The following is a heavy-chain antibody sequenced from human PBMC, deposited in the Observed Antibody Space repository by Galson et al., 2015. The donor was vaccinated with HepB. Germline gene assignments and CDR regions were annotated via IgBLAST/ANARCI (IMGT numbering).Heavy chain of an antibody. J-gene: IGHJ3*02. CDR1: GFSLSTSGVG. Sequence: PALVKPTQTLTLTCTFSGFSLSTSGVGVGWIRQPPGKALEWLALIYWDDDKRYSPSLKSRLTITKDTSKNQVVLTMTNMDPVDTATYYCAHSSYDILTGYYPDAFDIWGQGTMVTVSS. D-gene: IGHD3-9*01. CDR3: AHSSYDILTGYYPDAFDI. V-gene: IGHV2-5*02. CDR2: IYWDDDK.